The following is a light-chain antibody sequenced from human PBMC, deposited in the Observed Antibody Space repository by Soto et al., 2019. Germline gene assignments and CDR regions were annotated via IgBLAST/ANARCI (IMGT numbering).Light chain of an antibody. CDR1: QSVTSSY. Sequence: EIVLTQSPGTLSLSPGERATLSCRASQSVTSSYLGWYQQKPGQAPRLLIYGASSRATGIPDRFSGSGSGTDFTITISRLEPEDFAVYYCQQYVSSPLTFGGGTKVEIK. V-gene: IGKV3-20*01. CDR2: GAS. J-gene: IGKJ4*01. CDR3: QQYVSSPLT.